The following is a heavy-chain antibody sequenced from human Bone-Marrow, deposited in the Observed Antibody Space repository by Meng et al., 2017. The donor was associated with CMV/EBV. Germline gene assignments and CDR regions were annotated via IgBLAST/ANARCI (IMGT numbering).Heavy chain of an antibody. CDR1: GFTFSSHT. J-gene: IGHJ4*02. Sequence: GESLKISCAASGFTFSSHTMQWVRQAPGKGLEYVSGISSNGGTTYYADSVKGKFTISRGNSKNTLYLQMGSLRPEDMAVYYCARVALVGVTAPFDYWGQGTLVTVS. D-gene: IGHD1-26*01. CDR3: ARVALVGVTAPFDY. V-gene: IGHV3-64*02. CDR2: ISSNGGTT.